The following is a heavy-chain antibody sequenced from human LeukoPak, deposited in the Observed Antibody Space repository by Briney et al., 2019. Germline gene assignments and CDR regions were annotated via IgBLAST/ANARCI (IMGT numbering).Heavy chain of an antibody. CDR3: ARRWGSDRFFDY. CDR1: GGSISSYY. Sequence: SETLSLTCTVSGGSISSYYWSWIRQPPGKGLEWIGYIYYSGSTNYNPSLKSRVTISVDTSKNQFSLKLSSVTAADTAVYYCARRWGSDRFFDYWGQGTLVTVSS. CDR2: IYYSGST. J-gene: IGHJ4*02. V-gene: IGHV4-59*08. D-gene: IGHD3-16*02.